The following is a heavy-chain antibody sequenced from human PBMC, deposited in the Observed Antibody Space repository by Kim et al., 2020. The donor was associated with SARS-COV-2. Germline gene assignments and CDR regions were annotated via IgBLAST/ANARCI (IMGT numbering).Heavy chain of an antibody. Sequence: TGYAPSVTGRFIISRDDSENTAYLEMNSLKTEDTAVYYCRSTTLQSPEMDVWGQGTTVTVSS. D-gene: IGHD2-2*01. CDR3: RSTTLQSPEMDV. V-gene: IGHV3-73*01. CDR2: T. J-gene: IGHJ6*02.